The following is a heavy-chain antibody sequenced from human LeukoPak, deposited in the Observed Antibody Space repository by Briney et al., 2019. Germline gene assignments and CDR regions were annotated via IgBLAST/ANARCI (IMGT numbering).Heavy chain of an antibody. CDR3: ARGRRGQPKILDY. D-gene: IGHD3-16*01. Sequence: GSLRLSCAASGFTVSSNYMSWIRQPPGKGLEWIGEINHSGSTNYNPSLKSRVTISVDTSKNQFSLKLSSVTAADTAVYYCARGRRGQPKILDYWGQGTLVTVSS. CDR1: GFTVSSNY. J-gene: IGHJ4*02. V-gene: IGHV4-34*01. CDR2: INHSGST.